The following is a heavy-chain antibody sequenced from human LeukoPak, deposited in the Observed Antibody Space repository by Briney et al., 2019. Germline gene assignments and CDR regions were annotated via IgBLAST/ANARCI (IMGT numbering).Heavy chain of an antibody. J-gene: IGHJ4*02. CDR3: ARAYDFWSGDQDY. CDR1: GYIFTTYY. V-gene: IGHV1-46*01. CDR2: INLSDGST. Sequence: APVKVSCKASGYIFTTYYIHWVRQAPGQGLEWMGIINLSDGSTSYARKFQGRVTMIRDTSTSTVYMELSGLRSEDTAVYYCARAYDFWSGDQDYWGQGTLVTVSS. D-gene: IGHD3-3*01.